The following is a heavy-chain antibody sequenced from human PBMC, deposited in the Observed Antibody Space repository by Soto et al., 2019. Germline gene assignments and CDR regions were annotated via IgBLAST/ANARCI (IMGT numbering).Heavy chain of an antibody. V-gene: IGHV3-23*01. D-gene: IGHD3-10*01. CDR1: GFTFSSYA. J-gene: IGHJ6*02. CDR2: ISGSGGDT. CDR3: ARDGDVEGGPPPKDYAMDV. Sequence: EVQLLESGGGLVQPGGSLRLSCAASGFTFSSYAMSWVRQAPGKGLEWVSAISGSGGDTYYADSVKGRFTISRDNSKNTLYLEMKSLRAEDTAVYYCARDGDVEGGPPPKDYAMDVWGQGTTVTVSS.